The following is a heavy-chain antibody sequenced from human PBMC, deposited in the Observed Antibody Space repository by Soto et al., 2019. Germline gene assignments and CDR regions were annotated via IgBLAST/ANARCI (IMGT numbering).Heavy chain of an antibody. CDR3: ARDIAHRYYYDSSGPLA. V-gene: IGHV4-30-4*01. CDR2: IYYSGST. Sequence: TLSLTCTVSGGSISSGDYYWSWIRQPPGKGLEWIGYIYYSGSTYYNPSLKSRVTISVDTSKSQFSLKLSSVTAADTAVYYCARDIAHRYYYDSSGPLAWGQGTLVTVSS. J-gene: IGHJ4*02. D-gene: IGHD3-22*01. CDR1: GGSISSGDYY.